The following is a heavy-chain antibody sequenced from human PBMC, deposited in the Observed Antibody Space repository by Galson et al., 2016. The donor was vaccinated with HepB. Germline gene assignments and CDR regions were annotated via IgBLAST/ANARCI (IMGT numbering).Heavy chain of an antibody. D-gene: IGHD7-27*01. CDR3: ARDLTGADY. V-gene: IGHV3-48*02. CDR1: GFTLSHYS. J-gene: IGHJ4*02. CDR2: ISDSTTTI. Sequence: SLRLSCAASGFTLSHYSMNWVRQAPGKGLEWVSFISDSTTTIYYADSVKGRFTISRDSAKNSLYLQMSSLRDEDTAVYYCARDLTGADYWGQGTLVTVSS.